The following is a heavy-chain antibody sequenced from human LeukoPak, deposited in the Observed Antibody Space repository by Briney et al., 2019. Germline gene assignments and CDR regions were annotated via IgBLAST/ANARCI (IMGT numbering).Heavy chain of an antibody. J-gene: IGHJ4*02. Sequence: GGSLRLSCAASGFTFSSYAMSWVRQAPGKGLEWVSAISSSSYSTYYADAVKGRFTISRDNSKNTLYLQMNSLRAEDTAVYYCAKEALPSYYDSSGYYGGWGQGTLVTVSS. CDR1: GFTFSSYA. D-gene: IGHD3-22*01. CDR2: ISSSSYST. V-gene: IGHV3-23*01. CDR3: AKEALPSYYDSSGYYGG.